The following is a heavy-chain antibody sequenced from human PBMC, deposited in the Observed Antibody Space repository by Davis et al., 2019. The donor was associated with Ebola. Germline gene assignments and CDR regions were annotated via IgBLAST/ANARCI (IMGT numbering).Heavy chain of an antibody. J-gene: IGHJ5*02. CDR1: GGSISSYY. CDR2: IYYSGST. V-gene: IGHV4-59*12. CDR3: AKERRDYYDTNNWFDP. Sequence: SETLSLTCTVSGGSISSYYWSWIRQPPGKGLEWIGYIYYSGSTNYNPSLKSRVTISVDTSKNQFSLKLSSVTAADTAVYYCAKERRDYYDTNNWFDPWGQGTLVTVSS. D-gene: IGHD3-22*01.